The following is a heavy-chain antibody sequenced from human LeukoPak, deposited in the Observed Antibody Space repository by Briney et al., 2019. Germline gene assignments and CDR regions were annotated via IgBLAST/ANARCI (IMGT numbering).Heavy chain of an antibody. Sequence: ASVKVSCKASGYTFTSYGISWVRQAPGQGLEWMGWISAYNGNTNYAQKLQGRVTMTTDTSTSTAYMELRSLRSEDTAVYYCARLRRYYGSGSYQIIAYRYYYMDVWGKGTTVTISS. CDR2: ISAYNGNT. CDR1: GYTFTSYG. V-gene: IGHV1-18*01. CDR3: ARLRRYYGSGSYQIIAYRYYYMDV. J-gene: IGHJ6*03. D-gene: IGHD3-10*01.